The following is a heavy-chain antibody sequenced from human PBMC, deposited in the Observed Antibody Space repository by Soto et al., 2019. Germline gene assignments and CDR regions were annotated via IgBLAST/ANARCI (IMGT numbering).Heavy chain of an antibody. V-gene: IGHV4-59*01. CDR2: VYYTGTT. J-gene: IGHJ4*02. CDR3: ARDLAAVPRAFDY. Sequence: PSETLSLTCTVSGGSISSYFYIWVRQPPGKGLEWIGSVYYTGTTDYNPSLKSRVTISVDTSKTQFSLNLRSVTAADTAVYYCARDLAAVPRAFDYWGRGTLVTVPS. D-gene: IGHD6-13*01. CDR1: GGSISSYF.